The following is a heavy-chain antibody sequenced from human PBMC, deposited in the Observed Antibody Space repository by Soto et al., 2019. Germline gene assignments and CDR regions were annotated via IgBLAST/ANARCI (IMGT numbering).Heavy chain of an antibody. J-gene: IGHJ4*02. Sequence: QVQLVESGGGVVQPGRSLRLSCAASGFTFSSYGMHWVRQAPGKGLEWEAVISYAGDYQYYADSVKGRFTISRDNSKNTLYLQMNTLRPEDTAVYFCAKSRGGSSWYEGDSWGQGTLVTVSS. D-gene: IGHD6-13*01. CDR2: ISYAGDYQ. V-gene: IGHV3-30*18. CDR1: GFTFSSYG. CDR3: AKSRGGSSWYEGDS.